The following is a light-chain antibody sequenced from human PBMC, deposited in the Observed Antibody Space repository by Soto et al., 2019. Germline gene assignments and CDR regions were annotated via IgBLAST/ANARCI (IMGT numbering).Light chain of an antibody. Sequence: EIEMTDTCSTLYRSVCDRVGITCRASQTISSWLAWYQQKPGKAPKLLIYKASTLKSGVPSRFSGGGSGTEFTLTTSSLQPDDFATYYFRRYKSYSEAFGQGTKVDIK. J-gene: IGKJ1*01. V-gene: IGKV1-5*03. CDR2: KAS. CDR3: RRYKSYSEA. CDR1: QTISSW.